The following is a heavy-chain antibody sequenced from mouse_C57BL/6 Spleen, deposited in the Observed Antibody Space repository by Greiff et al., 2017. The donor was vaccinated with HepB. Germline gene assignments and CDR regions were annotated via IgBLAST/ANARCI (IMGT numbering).Heavy chain of an antibody. D-gene: IGHD2-5*01. CDR2: IDPANGNT. Sequence: VQLQQSVAELVRPGASVKLSCTASGFNIKNTYMHWVKQRPEQGLEWIGRIDPANGNTKYAPKFQGQATITADTSSNKAYLQLSSLTSEDTSIYCCARDSNYWYFDVWGTVTPVTVSS. J-gene: IGHJ1*03. V-gene: IGHV14-3*01. CDR3: ARDSNYWYFDV. CDR1: GFNIKNTY.